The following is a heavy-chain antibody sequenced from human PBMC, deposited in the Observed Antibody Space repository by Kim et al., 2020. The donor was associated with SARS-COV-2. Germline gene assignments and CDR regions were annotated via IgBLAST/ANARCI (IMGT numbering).Heavy chain of an antibody. D-gene: IGHD1-26*01. J-gene: IGHJ4*02. CDR3: ARNPGLAWQSGGYIDY. CDR2: IYYSGST. CDR1: GGSITHKY. Sequence: SETLSLTCTVSGGSITHKYWSWIRQPPGKGLEWIGYIYYSGSTNYNPSLRSRPTISLDTSRSQFSLKLDSVTAADTALYYCARNPGLAWQSGGYIDYWGQGNLVTVSS. V-gene: IGHV4-59*13.